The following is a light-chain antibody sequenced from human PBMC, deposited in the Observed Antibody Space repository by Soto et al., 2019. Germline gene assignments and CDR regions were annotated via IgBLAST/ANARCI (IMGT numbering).Light chain of an antibody. Sequence: ERVMTQSPATLSVFPGEGATLSCRASEAVSTNLAWYQHKPGQAPRLLICAASTRSTGVPARFSGSGSGTEFTLTISNLQSEDVATYYCQQYENWPWTFGQGTKVDIK. V-gene: IGKV3-15*01. CDR1: EAVSTN. J-gene: IGKJ1*01. CDR3: QQYENWPWT. CDR2: AAS.